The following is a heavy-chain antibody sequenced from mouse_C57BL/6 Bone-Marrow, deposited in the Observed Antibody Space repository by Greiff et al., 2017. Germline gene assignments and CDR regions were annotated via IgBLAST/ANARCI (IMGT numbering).Heavy chain of an antibody. J-gene: IGHJ3*01. V-gene: IGHV1-20*01. CDR1: GYSFTGYF. Sequence: VQLKESGPELVKPGASVKISCKASGYSFTGYFMNWVMQSRGKSLEWIGRINPYNGDTFYNQKFKGKATLTVDKSSSTAHMELRSLTSEDSAVYYCARGRKAARAYWGQGTLVTVSA. D-gene: IGHD3-1*01. CDR3: ARGRKAARAY. CDR2: INPYNGDT.